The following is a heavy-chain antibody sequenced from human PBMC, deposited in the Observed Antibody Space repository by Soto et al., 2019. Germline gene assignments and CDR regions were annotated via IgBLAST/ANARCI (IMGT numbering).Heavy chain of an antibody. CDR2: IYYSGST. J-gene: IGHJ5*02. V-gene: IGHV4-39*01. Sequence: SETLSLTCTVSGGSISSSSYYWGWIRQPPGKGLEWIGSIYYSGSTYYNPSLKSRVTISVDTSKNQFSLKLSSVTAADTAVYYCARALRAEFRNPVYWFDPWGQGTLVTVSS. CDR3: ARALRAEFRNPVYWFDP. CDR1: GGSISSSSYY. D-gene: IGHD3-10*01.